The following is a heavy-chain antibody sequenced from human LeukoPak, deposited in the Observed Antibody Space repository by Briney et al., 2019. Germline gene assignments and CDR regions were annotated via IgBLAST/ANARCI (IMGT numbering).Heavy chain of an antibody. CDR3: AKGSYYDSSGSFYFDY. V-gene: IGHV3-23*01. J-gene: IGHJ4*02. CDR1: GFTFSNYA. D-gene: IGHD3-22*01. CDR2: ISNRGGVT. Sequence: PGGSLRLSCAASGFTFSNYAMSWVRQAPGKGLEWVSPISNRGGVTYYAESVKGRFTISRDNSKNTLYLQMNSLRAEDTAIYYCAKGSYYDSSGSFYFDYWGQGTLVTVSS.